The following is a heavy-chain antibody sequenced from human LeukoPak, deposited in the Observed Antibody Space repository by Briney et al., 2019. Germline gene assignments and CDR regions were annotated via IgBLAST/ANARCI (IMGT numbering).Heavy chain of an antibody. D-gene: IGHD3-22*01. CDR1: GGTFSSYA. CDR2: IIPIFGTA. V-gene: IGHV1-69*06. CDR3: ARTPYYYDSSEPDY. J-gene: IGHJ4*02. Sequence: SVKVSCKASGGTFSSYAISWVRQAPGQGLEWMGGIIPIFGTANYAQKFQGRVTITADKSTSTAYMELSSLRSEDTAVYYCARTPYYYDSSEPDYWGQGTLVTVSS.